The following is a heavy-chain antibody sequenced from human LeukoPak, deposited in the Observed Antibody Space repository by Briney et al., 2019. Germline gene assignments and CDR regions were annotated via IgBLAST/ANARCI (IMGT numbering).Heavy chain of an antibody. CDR1: GFTFSSYG. CDR3: AKGSGINHYHWIDP. V-gene: IGHV3-30*18. D-gene: IGHD1-14*01. Sequence: GGSLRLSCAASGFTFSSYGMHWVRQAPGKGLEWVAVISYDGNNKYYADSVKGRFTISRDNSKNTLYLQMNSLRAEDTAVYYCAKGSGINHYHWIDPWGQGTLVTVSS. J-gene: IGHJ5*02. CDR2: ISYDGNNK.